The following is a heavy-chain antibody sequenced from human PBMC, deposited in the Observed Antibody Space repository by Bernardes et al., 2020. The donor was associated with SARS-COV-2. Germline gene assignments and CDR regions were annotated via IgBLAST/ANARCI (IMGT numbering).Heavy chain of an antibody. J-gene: IGHJ5*02. CDR1: GYTFSNSG. Sequence: SVKVSCKTSGYTFSNSGINWVRQAPGQGLEWMGWINIHNGNINYAQKFLDRVTMTTDTSTSTAYMELRSLRSDDTAVYYCAATHSGSYLNWFDPWGQGTLVTVSP. D-gene: IGHD1-26*01. CDR3: AATHSGSYLNWFDP. CDR2: INIHNGNI. V-gene: IGHV1-18*01.